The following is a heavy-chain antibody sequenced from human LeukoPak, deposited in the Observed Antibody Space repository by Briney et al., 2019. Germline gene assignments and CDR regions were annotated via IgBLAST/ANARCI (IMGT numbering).Heavy chain of an antibody. CDR2: ISWNSGSI. J-gene: IGHJ3*02. CDR1: GFTFDDYA. Sequence: GGSLRLSFAASGFTFDDYAMHWVRHARGKVLVGVSGISWNSGSIAYADSVKGRFTISRDNAKNSLYLQMNSLRAEDTALYYCAKVFGSAVDCTNGVCYSLFPNAFDIWGQGTMVTVSS. CDR3: AKVFGSAVDCTNGVCYSLFPNAFDI. D-gene: IGHD2-8*01. V-gene: IGHV3-9*01.